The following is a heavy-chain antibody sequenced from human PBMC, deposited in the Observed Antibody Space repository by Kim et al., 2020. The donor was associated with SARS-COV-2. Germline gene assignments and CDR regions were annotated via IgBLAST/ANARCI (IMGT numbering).Heavy chain of an antibody. CDR1: GGSISSYY. V-gene: IGHV4-59*08. CDR3: ARHDQAVFDY. CDR2: IYYSGST. J-gene: IGHJ4*02. D-gene: IGHD2-2*01. Sequence: SETLSLTCTVSGGSISSYYWSWIRQPPGKGLEWIGYIYYSGSTNYNPSLKSRVTISVDTSKNQFSLKLSSVTAADTAVYYCARHDQAVFDYWGQGTLVTVSS.